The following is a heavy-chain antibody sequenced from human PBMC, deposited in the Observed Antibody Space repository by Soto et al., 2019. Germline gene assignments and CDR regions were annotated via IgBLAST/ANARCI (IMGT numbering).Heavy chain of an antibody. CDR1: GYTFTSYG. V-gene: IGHV1-18*01. Sequence: ASVKVSCKASGYTFTSYGISWVRQAPGQGLEWMGWISAYNGNTNYAQNLQGRVTMTTDTSTSTAYMELRSLRSDDTAVYYCARGRTSYGSGMGYYGMDVWGQGTTVTVS. CDR2: ISAYNGNT. CDR3: ARGRTSYGSGMGYYGMDV. D-gene: IGHD3-10*01. J-gene: IGHJ6*02.